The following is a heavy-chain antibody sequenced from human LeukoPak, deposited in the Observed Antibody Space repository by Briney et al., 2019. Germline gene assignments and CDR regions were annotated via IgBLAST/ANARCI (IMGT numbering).Heavy chain of an antibody. CDR2: SSSSSSTI. Sequence: PGGSLRLSCAASGFTFSSYSMNWVRQAPGKGLEWVSYSSSSSSTIYYADSEKGRFTISRDNAKNTLYLQMNSLRAEDTAIYYCARDEPTVTTGPPVGSWGQGNLVTVSS. CDR3: ARDEPTVTTGPPVGS. CDR1: GFTFSSYS. V-gene: IGHV3-48*04. J-gene: IGHJ4*02. D-gene: IGHD4-17*01.